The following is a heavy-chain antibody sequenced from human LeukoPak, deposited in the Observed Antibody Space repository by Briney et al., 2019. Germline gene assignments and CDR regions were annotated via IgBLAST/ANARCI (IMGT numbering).Heavy chain of an antibody. CDR2: ISGSGDNT. D-gene: IGHD6-6*01. J-gene: IGHJ4*02. V-gene: IGHV3-23*01. CDR1: GLTFSSYA. Sequence: GGSLRLSCAAFGLTFSSYAMSWFRQVQGKGLEWFSVISGSGDNTYYADSVKGRFTISRDNSKNMLYLQMNSLRAEDTAVYYCAKWKYSNSGIDDYWGQGTLVTVSS. CDR3: AKWKYSNSGIDDY.